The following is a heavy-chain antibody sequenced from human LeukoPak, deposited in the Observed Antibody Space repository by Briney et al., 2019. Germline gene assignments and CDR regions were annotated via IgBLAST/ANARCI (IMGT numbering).Heavy chain of an antibody. J-gene: IGHJ4*02. CDR1: GGSFSGYY. CDR2: INHSGST. V-gene: IGHV4-34*01. Sequence: SETLSLTCAVYGGSFSGYYWSWIRQPPGKGLEWIGEINHSGSTNYNPSLKSRVSISVDTSKNQFSLKLSSVTAADTAVYYCARLLYYDILTGHSSYYFDYWGQGTLVTVSS. CDR3: ARLLYYDILTGHSSYYFDY. D-gene: IGHD3-9*01.